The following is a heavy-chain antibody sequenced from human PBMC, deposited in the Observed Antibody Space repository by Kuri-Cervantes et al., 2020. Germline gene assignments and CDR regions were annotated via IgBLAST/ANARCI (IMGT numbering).Heavy chain of an antibody. CDR3: ARRLAAAGNWFDP. J-gene: IGHJ5*02. CDR1: GGSLSGYY. Sequence: SETLSLTCAVYGGSLSGYYWTWIRQPPGKGLEWIGEVKHGGNTNYNPSLKRRVTISVDTSKNQFSLKLSSVTAADTAVYYCARRLAAAGNWFDPWGQGTLVTVSS. D-gene: IGHD6-13*01. CDR2: VKHGGNT. V-gene: IGHV4-34*01.